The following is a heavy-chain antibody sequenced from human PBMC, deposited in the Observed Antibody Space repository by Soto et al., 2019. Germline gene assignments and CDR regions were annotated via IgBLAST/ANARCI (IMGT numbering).Heavy chain of an antibody. CDR2: ISGSGDTT. CDR1: GFTLSTCA. V-gene: IGHV3-23*01. D-gene: IGHD2-15*01. Sequence: PVGSLRLSCAASGFTLSTCATTWVRQAPGKGLEWVLCISGSGDTTYYADSVKGRFTISRDTSKNTVYLQMNSLRVDDTAVYYCAKGHPGGSCYSGLDCWGQGTLVTVSS. CDR3: AKGHPGGSCYSGLDC. J-gene: IGHJ4*02.